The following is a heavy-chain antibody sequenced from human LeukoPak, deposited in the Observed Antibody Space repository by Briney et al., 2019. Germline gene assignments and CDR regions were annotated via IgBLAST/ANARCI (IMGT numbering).Heavy chain of an antibody. CDR1: GFTFGNYP. Sequence: GGSLRLSCVGSGFTFGNYPMNWVRQAPGKGLEWVAYISTTSTTILYADSVEGRFTISRDSASSSLFLQMNSLRVEDTALYFCARDGFKWADCWGQGTLVTVSS. J-gene: IGHJ4*02. D-gene: IGHD5-24*01. CDR2: ISTTSTTI. V-gene: IGHV3-48*01. CDR3: ARDGFKWADC.